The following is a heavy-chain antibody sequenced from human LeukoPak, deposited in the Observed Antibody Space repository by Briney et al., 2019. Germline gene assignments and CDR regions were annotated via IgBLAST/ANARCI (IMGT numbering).Heavy chain of an antibody. Sequence: ASVKVSCKASGYTFTSYGISRVRQAPGQGLEWMGWISAYNGNTNYAQKLQGRVTMTTDTSTSTAYMELRSLRSDDTAVYYCARDKYCSSNSCYTGFDYWGQGTLVTVSS. V-gene: IGHV1-18*01. D-gene: IGHD2-2*02. CDR3: ARDKYCSSNSCYTGFDY. CDR1: GYTFTSYG. J-gene: IGHJ4*02. CDR2: ISAYNGNT.